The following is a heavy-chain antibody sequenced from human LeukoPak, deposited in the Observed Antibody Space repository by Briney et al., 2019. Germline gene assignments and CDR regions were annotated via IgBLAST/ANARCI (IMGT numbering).Heavy chain of an antibody. V-gene: IGHV3-48*01. CDR1: GFTFSTYT. CDR3: ARDRSGDDGFWSVYYTNCFDP. J-gene: IGHJ5*02. Sequence: PGGSLRLSCAASGFTFSTYTMNWVRQAPGKGLEWVSYISSSGSTEYYAGSVKGRFTISRDNAKNSLYLQMNSLRAEDTAVYYCARDRSGDDGFWSVYYTNCFDPWGQGTLVTVSS. CDR2: ISSSGSTE. D-gene: IGHD3-3*01.